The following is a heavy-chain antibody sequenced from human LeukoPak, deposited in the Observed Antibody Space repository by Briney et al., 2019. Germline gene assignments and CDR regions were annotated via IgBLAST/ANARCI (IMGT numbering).Heavy chain of an antibody. CDR3: ARDDHYGDYPNWFDP. J-gene: IGHJ5*02. D-gene: IGHD4-17*01. V-gene: IGHV4-4*07. Sequence: SETLSLTCTVSGGSISSYYWSRIRQPAGKGLEWIGRIYTSGSTNYNPSLKSRVTMSVDTSKNQFSLKLSSVTAADTAVYYCARDDHYGDYPNWFDPWGQGTLVTVSS. CDR1: GGSISSYY. CDR2: IYTSGST.